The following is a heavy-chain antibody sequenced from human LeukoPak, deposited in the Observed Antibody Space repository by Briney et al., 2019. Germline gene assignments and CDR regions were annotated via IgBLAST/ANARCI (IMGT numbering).Heavy chain of an antibody. CDR1: GGSFSGYY. CDR3: AREKTLRYSSSWYNYYYMDV. V-gene: IGHV4-34*01. J-gene: IGHJ6*03. D-gene: IGHD6-13*01. Sequence: SETLSLTCAVYGGSFSGYYWSWIRQPPGKGLEWIGEIYHSGSTNYNPSLKSRVTISVHKSKNQFSLKLSSVTAADTAVYYCAREKTLRYSSSWYNYYYMDVWGKGTTVTVSS. CDR2: IYHSGST.